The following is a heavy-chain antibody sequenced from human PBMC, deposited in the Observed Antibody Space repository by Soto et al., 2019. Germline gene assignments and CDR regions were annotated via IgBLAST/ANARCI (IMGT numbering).Heavy chain of an antibody. J-gene: IGHJ4*02. D-gene: IGHD6-19*01. CDR1: GFTFNNYA. V-gene: IGHV3-30*04. CDR2: TSYDGKNK. Sequence: LRLSCAASGFTFNNYAMHWVRQAPGKGLEWVAVTSYDGKNKYHTDSVKGRFTISRDNSKNTLYLQMNNLRTEDTAVYYCARAYSSGWSLPFDYWGQGTLVTVSS. CDR3: ARAYSSGWSLPFDY.